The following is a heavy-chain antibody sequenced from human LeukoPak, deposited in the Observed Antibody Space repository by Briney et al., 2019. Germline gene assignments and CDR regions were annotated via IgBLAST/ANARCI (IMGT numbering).Heavy chain of an antibody. J-gene: IGHJ4*02. CDR3: ANVSWGSGTAPSFTTC. Sequence: GASVKLSCKGSGDTITGYYMHWVRQAPGQGLEWMGWINPNSGGTYYAQRFQGRVTMTRDTSISTAYMELSRLRSDDTAVYYCANVSWGSGTAPSFTTCGGQGTLVTVSS. CDR2: INPNSGGT. CDR1: GDTITGYY. D-gene: IGHD2-8*02. V-gene: IGHV1-2*02.